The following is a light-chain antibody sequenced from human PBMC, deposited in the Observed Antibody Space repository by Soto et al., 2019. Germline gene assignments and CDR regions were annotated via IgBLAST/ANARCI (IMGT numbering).Light chain of an antibody. J-gene: IGLJ2*01. Sequence: QSALTQPASVSGSPGQSITISCTGTSSDVGGYNYVSWYQQHPGKAPKLMISNVGDRPSGVSNRFSGSKSGNTASLTISGLHADDEDDYYCSSYTSSSTVVFGAGTKLTVL. V-gene: IGLV2-14*03. CDR2: NVG. CDR1: SSDVGGYNY. CDR3: SSYTSSSTVV.